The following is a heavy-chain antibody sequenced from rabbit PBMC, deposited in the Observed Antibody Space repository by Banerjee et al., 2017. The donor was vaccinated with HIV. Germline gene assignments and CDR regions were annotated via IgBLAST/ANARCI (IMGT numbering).Heavy chain of an antibody. CDR2: VDAGNGKS. J-gene: IGHJ4*01. V-gene: IGHV1S45*01. D-gene: IGHD6-1*01. Sequence: QEQLVESGGGLVQPEGSLTLTCTGSGFSFSVYQWICLVRQAPGEGLQWIGCVDAGNGKSYYATWAEGRFTISETSSTTVTLQMTSLTAADTATYFCALEYAGYAGYGYDYFSVWGPGTLVTVS. CDR3: ALEYAGYAGYGYDYFSV. CDR1: GFSFSVYQW.